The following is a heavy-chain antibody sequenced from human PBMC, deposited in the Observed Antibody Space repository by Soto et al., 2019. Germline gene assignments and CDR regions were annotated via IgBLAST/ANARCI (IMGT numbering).Heavy chain of an antibody. Sequence: QVQLVESGGGVVQPGRSLRLSCAASGFTFSHYALHWVRQAPDKGLEWVAGISYDGGNEYYADSEKGRFTISRDSPKNTLYLQMNSLRPEDTAVYYCVKGGTTSAFSTFDIWGRGTVVTVSS. D-gene: IGHD1-1*01. CDR1: GFTFSHYA. CDR3: VKGGTTSAFSTFDI. J-gene: IGHJ3*02. CDR2: ISYDGGNE. V-gene: IGHV3-30*18.